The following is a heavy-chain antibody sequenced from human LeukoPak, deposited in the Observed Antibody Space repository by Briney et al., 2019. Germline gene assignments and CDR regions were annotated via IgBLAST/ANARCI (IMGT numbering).Heavy chain of an antibody. D-gene: IGHD6-13*01. CDR1: GFTFSSYA. CDR3: AKVGDELVHHYYYYYGMDI. Sequence: GGSLRLSCAASGFTFSSYAMNWVRQAPGKGLEWVSAISGSGGSTYYADSVKGRFTISRDNSKNTLYLQMNSLRAEDTAVYYCAKVGDELVHHYYYYYGMDIWGQGTTVTVSS. V-gene: IGHV3-23*01. CDR2: ISGSGGST. J-gene: IGHJ6*02.